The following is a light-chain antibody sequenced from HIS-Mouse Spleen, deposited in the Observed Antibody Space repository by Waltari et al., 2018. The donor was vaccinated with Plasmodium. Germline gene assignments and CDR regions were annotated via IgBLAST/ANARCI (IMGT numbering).Light chain of an antibody. V-gene: IGLV3-10*01. Sequence: SYELTQPPSVSVYPGQTARITWSGDALPKNYAYSYKQKSGHAPVLVIYEDSKRPSGTPERFSGSSSGTMATLTISGAQVEDEADYYCYSTDSSGNHRVFGGGTKLTVL. CDR3: YSTDSSGNHRV. CDR2: EDS. CDR1: ALPKNY. J-gene: IGLJ3*02.